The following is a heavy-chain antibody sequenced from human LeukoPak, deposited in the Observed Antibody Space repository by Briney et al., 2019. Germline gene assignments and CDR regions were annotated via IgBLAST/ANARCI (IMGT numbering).Heavy chain of an antibody. Sequence: GGSLRLSCAASGFAFDTYSMTWVRQAPGKGLEWVSSISSWSSFIYSADTVTGRFTISRDNAKNSLYLQMNSLRAEDTAVYYCARAGSTNSWFDPWGQGTLVIVSS. D-gene: IGHD2-2*01. J-gene: IGHJ5*02. CDR2: ISSWSSFI. CDR3: ARAGSTNSWFDP. CDR1: GFAFDTYS. V-gene: IGHV3-21*01.